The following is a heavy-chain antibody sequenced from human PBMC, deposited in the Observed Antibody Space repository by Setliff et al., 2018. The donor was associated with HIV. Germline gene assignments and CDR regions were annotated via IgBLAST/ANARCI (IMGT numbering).Heavy chain of an antibody. CDR2: INPSGGGT. J-gene: IGHJ3*02. D-gene: IGHD6-19*01. CDR1: GYTFTAYY. CDR3: AREALHAGGWRGAFDI. V-gene: IGHV1-46*01. Sequence: ASVKVSCKASGYTFTAYYMHWVRQAPGQGLEWMGIINPSGGGTNFAQTFQDRVAMSRDTSTSTVYMELSSLRSEDTAVYYCAREALHAGGWRGAFDIWGQGTMVTVSS.